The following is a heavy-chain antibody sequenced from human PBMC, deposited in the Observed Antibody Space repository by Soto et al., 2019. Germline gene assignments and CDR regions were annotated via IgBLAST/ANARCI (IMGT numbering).Heavy chain of an antibody. CDR3: AKDRPGPSDY. CDR2: ISYDGSNK. J-gene: IGHJ4*02. V-gene: IGHV3-30*18. D-gene: IGHD1-1*01. CDR1: GFTFSSYG. Sequence: SLRLSCAASGFTFSSYGMHWVRQAPGKGLEWVAVISYDGSNKYYADSVKGRFTISRDNSKNTLYLQMNSLRAEDTAVYYCAKDRPGPSDYWGQGTLVTVSS.